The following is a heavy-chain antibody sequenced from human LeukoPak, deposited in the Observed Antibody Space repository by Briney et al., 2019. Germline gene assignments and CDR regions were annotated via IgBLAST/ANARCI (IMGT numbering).Heavy chain of an antibody. Sequence: ASVKVSCKASGYTFTSYYMHWVRQAPRQGLEWMGIINPSGGSTNYAQKLHGRVTMTTDTSTSTAYMELRSLRSDDTAVYYCARSAAGYSSGLFDYWGQGTLVTVSS. J-gene: IGHJ4*02. CDR2: INPSGGST. D-gene: IGHD6-19*01. CDR1: GYTFTSYY. V-gene: IGHV1-46*01. CDR3: ARSAAGYSSGLFDY.